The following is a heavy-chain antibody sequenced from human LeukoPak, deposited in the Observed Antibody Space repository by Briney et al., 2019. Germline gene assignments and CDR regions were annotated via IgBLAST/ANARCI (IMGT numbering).Heavy chain of an antibody. CDR2: ISGSGGTT. CDR1: GFTFSNFG. Sequence: GGSLRLSCAASGFTFSNFGMSWVRQAPGKGLEWVSGISGSGGTTYYADSVKGRFTISRDNSKNTLYLQMNSLRAEDTAVYYCAKVTNYYGAGNYYYYMDVWGKGTTVTISS. CDR3: AKVTNYYGAGNYYYYMDV. D-gene: IGHD3-10*01. J-gene: IGHJ6*03. V-gene: IGHV3-23*01.